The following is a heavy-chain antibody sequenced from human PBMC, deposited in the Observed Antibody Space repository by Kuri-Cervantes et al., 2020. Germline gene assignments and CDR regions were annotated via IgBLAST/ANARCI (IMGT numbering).Heavy chain of an antibody. D-gene: IGHD3-16*01. Sequence: GESLKISCAASGFTFSSYAMHWVRQAPGKGLEWVAVISYDGSNKYYADSVKGRFTISRDNSKNTLYLQMNSLRAEDTAVYYCARSQFGPNYYYYMDVWGKGTLVTVSS. CDR1: GFTFSSYA. J-gene: IGHJ6*03. V-gene: IGHV3-30*01. CDR2: ISYDGSNK. CDR3: ARSQFGPNYYYYMDV.